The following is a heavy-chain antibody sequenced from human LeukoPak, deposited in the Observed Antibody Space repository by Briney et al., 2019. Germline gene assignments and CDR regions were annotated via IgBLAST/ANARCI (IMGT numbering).Heavy chain of an antibody. J-gene: IGHJ4*02. D-gene: IGHD2-2*01. CDR1: GGSISSSSYY. CDR3: ASYCSSTSCYVY. V-gene: IGHV4-39*07. Sequence: SEALSLTCTVSGGSISSSSYYWGWIRQPPGKGLEWIGSIYYSGSTYYNPSLKSRVTISVDTSKNQFSLKLSSVTAADTAVYYCASYCSSTSCYVYWGQGTLVTVSS. CDR2: IYYSGST.